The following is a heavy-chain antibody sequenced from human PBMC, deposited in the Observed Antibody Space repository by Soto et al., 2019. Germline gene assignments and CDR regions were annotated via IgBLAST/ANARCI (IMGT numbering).Heavy chain of an antibody. Sequence: GGSLRLSCAASGFTFSDHYMDWVRQAPGKGLEWVGRTRNKANSYTTEYAASVKGRFTISRDDSKNSLYLQMNSLKTEDTAMYYCTTNYPLDYWGQGTLVTVSS. J-gene: IGHJ4*02. D-gene: IGHD3-10*01. CDR3: TTNYPLDY. CDR2: TRNKANSYTT. V-gene: IGHV3-72*01. CDR1: GFTFSDHY.